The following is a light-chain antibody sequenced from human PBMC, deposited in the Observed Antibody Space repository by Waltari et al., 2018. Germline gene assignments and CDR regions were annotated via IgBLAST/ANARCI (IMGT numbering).Light chain of an antibody. CDR1: SSDVGGYDY. J-gene: IGLJ3*02. CDR3: SSYAGSNNPWV. V-gene: IGLV2-8*01. Sequence: QSALTQSPYASGSPGQPVTVSCTGTSSDVGGYDYVLGYQRHPGQAPKLMIYEVTKMPSGVPDRCSGYKSGNTASLTVSGLQAEDESDYSCSSYAGSNNPWVFGGGTKLTVL. CDR2: EVT.